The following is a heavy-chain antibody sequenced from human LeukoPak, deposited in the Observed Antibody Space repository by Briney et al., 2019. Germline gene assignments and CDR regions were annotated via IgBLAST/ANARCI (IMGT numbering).Heavy chain of an antibody. CDR1: GYTFTYRY. D-gene: IGHD1-26*01. CDR3: ARGPIVGATTDAFDI. Sequence: GASVKVSCKASGYTFTYRYLHWVRQAPGQALEWMGWITPFNGNTNYAQKFQDRVTITRDRSMSTAYMELSSLRSEDTAMYHCARGPIVGATTDAFDIWGQGTMVTVSS. CDR2: ITPFNGNT. V-gene: IGHV1-45*02. J-gene: IGHJ3*02.